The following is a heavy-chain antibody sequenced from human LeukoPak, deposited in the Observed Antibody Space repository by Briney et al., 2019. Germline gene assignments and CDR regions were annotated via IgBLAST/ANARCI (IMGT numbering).Heavy chain of an antibody. CDR1: GFTFSSYW. J-gene: IGHJ4*02. CDR3: ARDDHDYGDYVFDY. V-gene: IGHV3-74*01. Sequence: PGGSLRLSCAASGFTFSSYWMHWVRQAPGKGLVWVSRINSDGGSTSYADSVKGRFTISRDNAKNTLYLQMNSLRAEDTAVYYCARDDHDYGDYVFDYWGQGTLVTVSS. CDR2: INSDGGST. D-gene: IGHD4-17*01.